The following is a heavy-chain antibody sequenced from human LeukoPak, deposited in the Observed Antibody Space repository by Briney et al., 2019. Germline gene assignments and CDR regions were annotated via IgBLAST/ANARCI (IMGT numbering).Heavy chain of an antibody. CDR1: GYSFIHCF. J-gene: IGHJ4*02. CDR2: INPNSGST. V-gene: IGHV1-2*02. Sequence: GASVTVSYQASGYSFIHCFIQWVRQAPGQGLEWMGWINPNSGSTNYAQKLQGRVTLTRDTSTSTAYMQLSSLRSDDTAVYYCAREGSTGDCMNGVCPPFGYWGQGTLVTASS. D-gene: IGHD2-8*01. CDR3: AREGSTGDCMNGVCPPFGY.